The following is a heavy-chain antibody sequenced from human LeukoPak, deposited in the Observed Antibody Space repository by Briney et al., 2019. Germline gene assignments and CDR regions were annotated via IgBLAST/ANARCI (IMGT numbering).Heavy chain of an antibody. CDR1: GYSFTSYW. CDR3: GKIQLVGTEDFFDL. Sequence: GESLKISCKGSGYSFTSYWIGWVRRMPGKGLEWMGIIYPGDSDTRYSPSFQGQVTISADKSISTAYLQWSSLKASDTAMYYFGKIQLVGTEDFFDLRGQGTLVTVPS. D-gene: IGHD5-12*01. CDR2: IYPGDSDT. J-gene: IGHJ4*02. V-gene: IGHV5-51*01.